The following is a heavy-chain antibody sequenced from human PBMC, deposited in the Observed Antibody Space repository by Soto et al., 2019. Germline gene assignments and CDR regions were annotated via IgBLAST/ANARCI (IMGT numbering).Heavy chain of an antibody. CDR2: HNGYNGQT. J-gene: IGHJ5*02. D-gene: IGHD1-1*01. Sequence: ASVKVSCKASENTFSTYLVHWVRQVHGQGLEWMGWHNGYNGQTEYSQKFQGRVTITRDTSAKTAYLQLRSLTSEDTAVYYCAGPHDRAGLGTWGQGTLVTVSS. V-gene: IGHV1-3*01. CDR3: AGPHDRAGLGT. CDR1: ENTFSTYL.